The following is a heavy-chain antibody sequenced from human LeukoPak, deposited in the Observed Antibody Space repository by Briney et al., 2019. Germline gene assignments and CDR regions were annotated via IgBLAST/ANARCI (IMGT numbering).Heavy chain of an antibody. D-gene: IGHD6-13*01. CDR1: GFNFGNFW. Sequence: GGSLTLSCAASGFNFGNFWMHWVRQAPGKGPEWSSHINIDGTDTTYGDSAKGRFTVSRDNAKNTLFLQMNSLRVEDTAVYYCARGTAETAGIDYWGQGTLVTVSA. V-gene: IGHV3-74*01. J-gene: IGHJ4*02. CDR2: INIDGTDT. CDR3: ARGTAETAGIDY.